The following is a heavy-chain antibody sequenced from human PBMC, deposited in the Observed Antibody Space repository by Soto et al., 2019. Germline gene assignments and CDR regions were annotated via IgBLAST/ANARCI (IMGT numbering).Heavy chain of an antibody. J-gene: IGHJ4*02. CDR1: GFTFSSYS. D-gene: IGHD2-15*01. Sequence: GGSLRLSCAASGFTFSSYSMNWVRQAPGKGLEWVSSISSSSSYIYYADSVKGRFTISRDNAKNSLYLQMNSLRAEDTAVYYCARVGFLLGYCSGGSCPTFDYWGQGTLVTVSS. V-gene: IGHV3-21*01. CDR2: ISSSSSYI. CDR3: ARVGFLLGYCSGGSCPTFDY.